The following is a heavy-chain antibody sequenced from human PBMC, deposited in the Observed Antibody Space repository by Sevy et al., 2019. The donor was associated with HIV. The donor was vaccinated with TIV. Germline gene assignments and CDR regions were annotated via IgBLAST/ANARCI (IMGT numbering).Heavy chain of an antibody. CDR3: ARQHCSSTSCWGGMDY. D-gene: IGHD2-2*01. V-gene: IGHV1-18*01. J-gene: IGHJ4*02. Sequence: ASVKVACKASGYTFTSYGISWVRQAPGQGLEWMGWISAYNGNTNYAQKLQGRVTMTTDTSTSTAYMELRSLRSDDTAVYYCARQHCSSTSCWGGMDYWGQGTLVTVSS. CDR2: ISAYNGNT. CDR1: GYTFTSYG.